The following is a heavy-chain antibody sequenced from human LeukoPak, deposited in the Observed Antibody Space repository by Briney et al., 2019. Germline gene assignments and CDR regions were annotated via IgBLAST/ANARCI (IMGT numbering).Heavy chain of an antibody. J-gene: IGHJ6*02. CDR3: ASSRNYYYYGMDV. D-gene: IGHD6-13*01. CDR1: GGSISSGGYY. CDR2: IYYSGST. V-gene: IGHV4-61*08. Sequence: SETLSLTCTVSGGSISSGGYYWSWIRQHPGKGLEWIGYIYYSGSTNYNPSLKSRVTISVDTSKNQFSLKLSSVTAADTAVYYCASSRNYYYYGMDVWGQGTTVTVSS.